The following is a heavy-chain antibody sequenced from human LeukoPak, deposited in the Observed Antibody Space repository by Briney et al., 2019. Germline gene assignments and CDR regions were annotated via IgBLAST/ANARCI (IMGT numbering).Heavy chain of an antibody. D-gene: IGHD3-10*01. Sequence: GGSLRLSCAASGFTFSNAWMSWVRQAPGKGLEWVGPIKSKTDGGTTDYAAPVKGRFTISRDDSKNTLYLQMNSMKTEDTAVYYCTTDPMVRGVIIPYYYYGMDVWGQGTTVTVSS. CDR1: GFTFSNAW. CDR3: TTDPMVRGVIIPYYYYGMDV. J-gene: IGHJ6*02. V-gene: IGHV3-15*01. CDR2: IKSKTDGGTT.